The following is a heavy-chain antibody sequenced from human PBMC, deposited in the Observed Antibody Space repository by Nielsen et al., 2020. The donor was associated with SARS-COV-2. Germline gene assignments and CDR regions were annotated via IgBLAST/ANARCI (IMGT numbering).Heavy chain of an antibody. Sequence: GGSLRLSCAASGFTFSSYVMNWVRLAPGKGLEWVSGISGSGGSTFYADSVKGRFTISRDNSKNTVYLQMNSLRAEDTAVYYCARGLVHLVDWGQGTLVTVSS. CDR2: ISGSGGST. CDR1: GFTFSSYV. CDR3: ARGLVHLVD. V-gene: IGHV3-23*01. J-gene: IGHJ4*02. D-gene: IGHD6-13*01.